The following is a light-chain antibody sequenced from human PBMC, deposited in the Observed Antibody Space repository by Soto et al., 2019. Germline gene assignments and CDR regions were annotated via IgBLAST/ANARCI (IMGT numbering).Light chain of an antibody. V-gene: IGKV3-15*01. CDR3: QQYNDWPLT. Sequence: EIVMTQSPVTLSVSPGERATLSCRASQSVSSNLAWYQQKPGQAPILLIYGAFTRATGIPARVSCTGSGTEFTLTISSLQSEDFALYYCQQYNDWPLTFGKGTKVYI. J-gene: IGKJ1*01. CDR2: GAF. CDR1: QSVSSN.